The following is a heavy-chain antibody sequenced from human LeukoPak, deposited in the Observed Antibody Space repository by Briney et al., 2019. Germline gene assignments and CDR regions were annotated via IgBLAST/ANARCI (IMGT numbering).Heavy chain of an antibody. J-gene: IGHJ4*02. Sequence: SETLSLTCTVSGGSISSYYWSWIRQPPGKGLEWIGYVYYSGSTNYNPSLKSRVSISVDTSRNQFSLKLSSVTAADTAVYYCVRDKWDSSGHYRLDYWGQGSLVTVSS. CDR2: VYYSGST. V-gene: IGHV4-59*01. CDR3: VRDKWDSSGHYRLDY. CDR1: GGSISSYY. D-gene: IGHD3-22*01.